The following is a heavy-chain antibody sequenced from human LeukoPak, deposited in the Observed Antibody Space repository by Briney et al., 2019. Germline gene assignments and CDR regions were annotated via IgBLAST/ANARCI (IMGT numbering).Heavy chain of an antibody. D-gene: IGHD6-13*01. CDR1: GYTFTGYY. CDR3: AKGLYGSGSSWLWFDP. CDR2: INPNSGGT. Sequence: ASVKVSCKASGYTFTGYYMHWVRQAPGQGLEWMGWINPNSGGTNYAQKFQGRVTMTRDTSISTAYMELSRLRSDDTAVYYCAKGLYGSGSSWLWFDPWGQGTLVTVSS. V-gene: IGHV1-2*02. J-gene: IGHJ5*02.